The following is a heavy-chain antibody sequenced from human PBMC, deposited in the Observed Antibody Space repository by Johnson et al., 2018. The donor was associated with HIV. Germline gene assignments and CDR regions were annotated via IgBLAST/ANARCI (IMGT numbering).Heavy chain of an antibody. Sequence: QMQLVESGGGVVQPGRSLRLSCAASGCTLRSYGMHRVRQAPGKGLEWVAFIWHDGRDVYYADSVKGRFTISRDNSKNTLYLQMNSLRAEDTAVYYCARSGVLLWFGEKDDAFDIWGQGTMVTVSS. CDR1: GCTLRSYG. CDR3: ARSGVLLWFGEKDDAFDI. V-gene: IGHV3-33*01. CDR2: IWHDGRDV. D-gene: IGHD3-10*01. J-gene: IGHJ3*02.